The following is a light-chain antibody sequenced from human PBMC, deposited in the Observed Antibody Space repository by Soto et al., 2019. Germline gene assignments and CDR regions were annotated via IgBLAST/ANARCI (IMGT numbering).Light chain of an antibody. Sequence: QSALTQPPSASGTPGQRVTISCSGSSSNIGSNTVNWYQQLPGTAPKLLIYSNNQRPSRVPDRFSGSKSGTSASLAISGLQSEEEADYFCAAWDGSLNGYVFGTGTKVTVL. CDR2: SNN. V-gene: IGLV1-44*01. CDR3: AAWDGSLNGYV. CDR1: SSNIGSNT. J-gene: IGLJ1*01.